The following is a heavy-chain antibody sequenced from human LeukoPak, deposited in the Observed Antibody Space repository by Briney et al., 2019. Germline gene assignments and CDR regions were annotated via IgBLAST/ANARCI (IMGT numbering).Heavy chain of an antibody. CDR3: ARVGVYGGNSGQNWYFDL. Sequence: GESLKISCKGSGHSFTNYWSYLIYCVRQMPGKGLEWMRKIDPSDSYTNYSPSFQGHVSISADKSISTAYLQWSSLKASDTAMYYCARVGVYGGNSGQNWYFDLWGRGTLVTVSS. CDR2: IDPSDSYT. D-gene: IGHD4-23*01. CDR1: GHSFTNYW. V-gene: IGHV5-10-1*01. J-gene: IGHJ2*01.